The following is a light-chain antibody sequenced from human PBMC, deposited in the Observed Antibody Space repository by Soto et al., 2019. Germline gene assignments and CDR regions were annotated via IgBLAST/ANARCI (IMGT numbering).Light chain of an antibody. CDR1: RSNIGAGYD. CDR2: DNS. Sequence: QPVLTQPPSLSGAPGQRVTISCTGSRSNIGAGYDVHWYQHLPGTAPKVLIFDNSNRPSGVPDRFSGSKSGTSASLAITGLQAEDEAGYYCHSYDVSLRGPAFGGGTQLTVL. V-gene: IGLV1-40*01. J-gene: IGLJ2*01. CDR3: HSYDVSLRGPA.